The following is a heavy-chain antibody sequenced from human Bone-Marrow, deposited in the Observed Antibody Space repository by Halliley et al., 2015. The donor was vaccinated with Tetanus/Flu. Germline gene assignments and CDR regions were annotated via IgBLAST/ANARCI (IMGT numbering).Heavy chain of an antibody. V-gene: IGHV5-51*01. CDR2: VNPGDSDV. Sequence: QLVQSGAEVKKPGESLKISCEGSGYKFTKYWIDWVRQMPGKGLEWMGTVNPGDSDVRYSPSFQGQVTISADKSINSAYVQWSSLKASDTATYFCARRTPYYDFWSGGEDAYDIWGQGTMVTVSS. CDR1: GYKFTKYW. D-gene: IGHD3-3*01. J-gene: IGHJ3*02. CDR3: ARRTPYYDFWSGGEDAYDI.